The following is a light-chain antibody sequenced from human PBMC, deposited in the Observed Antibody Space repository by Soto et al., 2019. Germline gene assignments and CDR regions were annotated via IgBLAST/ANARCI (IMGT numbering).Light chain of an antibody. CDR2: AAS. CDR3: QKYNSAPQT. CDR1: QGINNY. V-gene: IGKV1-27*01. J-gene: IGKJ1*01. Sequence: DIQMTQSPSSLSASVGDRVTITCRAGQGINNYLAWYQQKPGKVPKLLINAASTLQSGVPSRISGSGSGTDFTLTISSLQPEDVATYYCQKYNSAPQTFGQGTKVEIK.